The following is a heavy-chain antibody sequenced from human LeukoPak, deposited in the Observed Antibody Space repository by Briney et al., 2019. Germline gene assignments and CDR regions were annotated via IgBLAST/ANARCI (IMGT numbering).Heavy chain of an antibody. V-gene: IGHV1-18*04. Sequence: ASVRVSCKASAYTFSDYYIRWVRQAPGQGLEWMGWISAYNGNTNYAQKLQGRVTMTTDTSTSTAYMELRSLRSDDTAVYYCAREYSGSYYDYWGQGTLVTVSS. CDR2: ISAYNGNT. J-gene: IGHJ4*02. CDR3: AREYSGSYYDY. CDR1: AYTFSDYY. D-gene: IGHD1-26*01.